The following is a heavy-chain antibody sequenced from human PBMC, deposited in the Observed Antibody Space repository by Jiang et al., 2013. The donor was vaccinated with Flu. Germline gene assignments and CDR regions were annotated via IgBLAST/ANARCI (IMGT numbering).Heavy chain of an antibody. D-gene: IGHD3-10*01. J-gene: IGHJ4*02. Sequence: GPGLVKPSETLSLTCTVSGGSISSYYWSWIRQPAGKGLEWIGRIYSSGSTYYNPSLKSRVTMSVATSKNQFSLKVNSVTAADTAVYYCARLARWESFFDYWGQGTLVIVSS. CDR2: IYSSGST. CDR3: ARLARWESFFDY. CDR1: GGSISSYY. V-gene: IGHV4-4*07.